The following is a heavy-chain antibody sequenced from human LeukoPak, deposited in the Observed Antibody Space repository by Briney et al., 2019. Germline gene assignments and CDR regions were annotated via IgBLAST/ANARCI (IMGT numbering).Heavy chain of an antibody. CDR3: AKGQTSESRFDY. V-gene: IGHV3-23*01. CDR1: GFTFSIYA. J-gene: IGHJ4*02. Sequence: PGGSLRLSCAASGFTSGFTFSIYAMSWVRQTPGKGLEWVSVITGNSGDTYYADSVKGRFTISRDNSKSTLYLQMNSLRAEDTAVYYCAKGQTSESRFDYWGQGTLVTVSS. CDR2: ITGNSGDT.